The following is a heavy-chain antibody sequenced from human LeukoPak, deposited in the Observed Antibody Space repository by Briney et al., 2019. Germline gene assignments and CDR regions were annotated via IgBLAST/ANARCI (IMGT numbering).Heavy chain of an antibody. J-gene: IGHJ4*02. CDR3: ARGHAAMGEF. CDR1: GFSASSNY. Sequence: PGGSLRLSCTASGFSASSNYMSWVRRAPGKGLEWVSVIHNDDNTYDAESVRGRFTISRDSSRNTLYLQMSSLRVEDTAVYYCARGHAAMGEFWGQGTLVTVSS. D-gene: IGHD5-18*01. V-gene: IGHV3-66*01. CDR2: IHNDDNT.